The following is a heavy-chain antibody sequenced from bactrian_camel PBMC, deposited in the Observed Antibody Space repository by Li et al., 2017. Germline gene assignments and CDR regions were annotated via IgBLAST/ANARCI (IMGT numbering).Heavy chain of an antibody. CDR2: TTSGGNP. J-gene: IGHJ4*01. Sequence: HVQLVESGGGSVQAGGSLRLSCAASGPTLSSACMAWFRQAPGKDREGVASTTSGGNPAYTDAVKGRSTISRDNAKNALHLQMTDLKPEDTAMYYCAADPSRQVSACNLPVSYEYYYWGQGTQVTVS. CDR1: GPTLSSAC. V-gene: IGHV3S53*01. CDR3: AADPSRQVSACNLPVSYEYYY.